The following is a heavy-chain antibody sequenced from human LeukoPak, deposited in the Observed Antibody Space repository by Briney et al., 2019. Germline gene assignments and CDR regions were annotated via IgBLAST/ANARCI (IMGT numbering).Heavy chain of an antibody. CDR1: GFTFSSYA. V-gene: IGHV3-30*04. D-gene: IGHD5-12*01. J-gene: IGHJ4*02. CDR3: ARDDSGLYHRLYYFDY. Sequence: GGSLRLSCATSGFTFSSYAFHWVRQAPGKGLEWVATMSFDVNNKYYADSVRGRFTISRDNSKNTLYLQMNSLRAEDTAVYYCARDDSGLYHRLYYFDYWGQGTLVTVSS. CDR2: MSFDVNNK.